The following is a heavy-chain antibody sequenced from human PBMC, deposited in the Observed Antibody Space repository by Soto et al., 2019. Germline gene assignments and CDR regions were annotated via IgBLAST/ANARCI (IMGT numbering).Heavy chain of an antibody. CDR1: GYIFVNYG. CDR3: AMVDLYVTPTPQDV. CDR2: ISPYTDNT. J-gene: IGHJ6*02. V-gene: IGHV1-18*01. D-gene: IGHD3-16*01. Sequence: QVQLEQSGDEVKKPGASVKVSCKASGYIFVNYGIAWVRQAPGQGLEWLGWISPYTDNTYYATKVPGRLTLTTDTSTSTAFMDLGSLTSADTAVYYCAMVDLYVTPTPQDVWGQGTTVTVSS.